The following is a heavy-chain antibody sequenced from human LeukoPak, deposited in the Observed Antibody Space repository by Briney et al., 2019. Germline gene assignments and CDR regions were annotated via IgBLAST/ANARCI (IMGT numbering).Heavy chain of an antibody. CDR1: GFTFSSYA. CDR2: ISGSGGST. V-gene: IGHV3-23*01. J-gene: IGHJ4*02. Sequence: GGSLRLSCAASGFTFSSYAMSWVRQAPGKGLEWVSAISGSGGSTYYADSVKGRFNISRDNSKNTLYLQMNSLRAEDTAVYYCAKHTGYSSGWSLFDYWVQGTLVTVSS. D-gene: IGHD6-19*01. CDR3: AKHTGYSSGWSLFDY.